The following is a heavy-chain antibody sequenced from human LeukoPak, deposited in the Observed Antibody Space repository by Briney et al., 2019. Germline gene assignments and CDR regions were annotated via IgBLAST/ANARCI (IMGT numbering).Heavy chain of an antibody. D-gene: IGHD3-22*01. CDR3: ARDPLHNYYDSSGYYPENYYFDY. Sequence: SVKVSCKASGGTFSSYAISWVRQAPGHGLEWMGRIIPILGIANYAQKFQGRVTITADKSTSTAYMELSSLRSEDTAVYYCARDPLHNYYDSSGYYPENYYFDYWGQGTLVTVSS. CDR1: GGTFSSYA. J-gene: IGHJ4*02. CDR2: IIPILGIA. V-gene: IGHV1-69*04.